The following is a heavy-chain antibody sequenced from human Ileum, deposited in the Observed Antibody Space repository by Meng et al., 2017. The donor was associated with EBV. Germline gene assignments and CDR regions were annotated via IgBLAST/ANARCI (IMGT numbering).Heavy chain of an antibody. CDR1: GGSISSSNYY. V-gene: IGHV4-39*01. Sequence: QLQLQESGPGLVKPSETLSLTCTGPGGSISSSNYYWDWIRQPPGKGLEWIGAIYHSGSTSYNPSLQSRVTMFVDTSKNQFSLMLTSVTATDTAVYYCARRRGGSGRDCWGQGTLVTVSS. D-gene: IGHD3-10*01. CDR2: IYHSGST. CDR3: ARRRGGSGRDC. J-gene: IGHJ4*02.